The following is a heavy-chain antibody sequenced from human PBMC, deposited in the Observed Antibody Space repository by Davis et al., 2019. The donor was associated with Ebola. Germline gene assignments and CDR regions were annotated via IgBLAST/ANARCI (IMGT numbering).Heavy chain of an antibody. J-gene: IGHJ4*02. Sequence: GESLKISCAASGFTFSSYAMSWVRQAPGKGLEWVSAISGSGGSTYYADSVKGRFTISRDNSKNTLYLQMNSLRAEDTAVYYCAREGVQGVIVYWGQGTLVTVSS. CDR2: ISGSGGST. V-gene: IGHV3-23*01. CDR3: AREGVQGVIVY. CDR1: GFTFSSYA. D-gene: IGHD3-10*01.